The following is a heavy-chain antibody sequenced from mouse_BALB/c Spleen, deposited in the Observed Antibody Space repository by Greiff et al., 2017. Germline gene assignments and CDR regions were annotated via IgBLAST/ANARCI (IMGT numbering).Heavy chain of an antibody. D-gene: IGHD2-4*01. CDR3: ASPSIYYDYDYAMDY. CDR1: GFNIKDTY. CDR2: IDPANGNT. V-gene: IGHV14-3*02. Sequence: VQLQQSGAELVKPGASVKLSCTASGFNIKDTYMHWVKQRPEQGLEWIGRIDPANGNTKYDPKFQGKATITADTSSNTAYLQLSSLTSEDTAVYYCASPSIYYDYDYAMDYWGQGTSVTVSS. J-gene: IGHJ4*01.